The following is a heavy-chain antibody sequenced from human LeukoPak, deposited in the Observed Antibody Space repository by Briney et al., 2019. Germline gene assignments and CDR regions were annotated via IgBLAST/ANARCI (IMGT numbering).Heavy chain of an antibody. D-gene: IGHD5-24*01. CDR1: GGSVSSGSYY. CDR3: ARGDGYKPFFDY. Sequence: PSETLSITCTVSGGSVSSGSYYWSWIRQPPGKGLEWIGYIYYSGSTNYNPSLKSRVTISVDTSKNQFSLKLSSVTAADTAVYYCARGDGYKPFFDYWGQGTLVTVSS. J-gene: IGHJ4*02. V-gene: IGHV4-61*01. CDR2: IYYSGST.